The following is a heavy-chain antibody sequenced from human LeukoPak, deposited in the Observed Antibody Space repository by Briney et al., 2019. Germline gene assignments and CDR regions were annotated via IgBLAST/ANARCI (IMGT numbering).Heavy chain of an antibody. CDR2: INHSGST. Sequence: PSETLSLTCAVYGGSFSGYYWSWIRQPPGKGLEWIGEINHSGSTNYNPSLKSRVTISVDTSKNQFSLKLSSVTAADTAVYYCASRGGYSNYWGRSFDYWGQGTLVTVSS. D-gene: IGHD4-11*01. V-gene: IGHV4-34*01. CDR1: GGSFSGYY. J-gene: IGHJ4*02. CDR3: ASRGGYSNYWGRSFDY.